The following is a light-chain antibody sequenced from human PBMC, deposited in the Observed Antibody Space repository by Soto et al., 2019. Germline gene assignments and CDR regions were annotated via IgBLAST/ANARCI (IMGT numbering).Light chain of an antibody. CDR3: QQYGGSPGT. J-gene: IGKJ1*01. Sequence: EFVLTQSPGTLSLSPGERATLSCRTSQGVSSNQLAWYQQKPGQAPRLLIYGASSRTTGIPDRFSGSGSGTNFTLTISRLETEDFAVYYCQQYGGSPGTFGQGTKVDIK. CDR2: GAS. V-gene: IGKV3-20*01. CDR1: QGVSSNQ.